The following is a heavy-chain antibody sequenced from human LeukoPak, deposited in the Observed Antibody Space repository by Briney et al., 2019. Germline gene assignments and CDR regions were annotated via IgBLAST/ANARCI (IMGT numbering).Heavy chain of an antibody. Sequence: SQTLSLTCSVSGGSISSGTYFWSWLRQRPGKGLEWIGYTHSSGISYSNPSLKSRVTISADTSKNQLSLKLSSVTAADTAVYYCARDGCSGASCYGNWFDPWGQGTLVTVS. CDR2: THSSGIS. V-gene: IGHV4-31*03. CDR3: ARDGCSGASCYGNWFDP. CDR1: GGSISSGTYF. J-gene: IGHJ5*02. D-gene: IGHD2-2*01.